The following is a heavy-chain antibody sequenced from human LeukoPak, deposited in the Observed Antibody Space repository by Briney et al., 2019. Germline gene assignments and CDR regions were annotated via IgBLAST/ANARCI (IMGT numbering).Heavy chain of an antibody. D-gene: IGHD6-19*01. CDR1: GGTFSSYA. Sequence: SVKVSCKASGGTFSSYAISWVRQAPGQGLEWMGRIIPILGIANYAQKFQGRVTITADKSTSTAYMELSSLRSEDTAVYYCARAGIAVAGTMDYWGQGTLVTVSS. V-gene: IGHV1-69*04. CDR2: IIPILGIA. J-gene: IGHJ4*02. CDR3: ARAGIAVAGTMDY.